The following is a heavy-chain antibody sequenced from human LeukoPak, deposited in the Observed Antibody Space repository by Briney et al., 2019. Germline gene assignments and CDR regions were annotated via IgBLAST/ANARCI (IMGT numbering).Heavy chain of an antibody. D-gene: IGHD2-15*01. CDR1: GFAFSSYS. CDR2: ISSSSSYI. V-gene: IGHV3-21*05. J-gene: IGHJ4*02. Sequence: GGSLRLSCAASGFAFSSYSMNWVRQAPGKGLEWVSFISSSSSYIYYADSVKGRFTISRDNAKNSLYLQMNSLRAEDTAVYYWARSGGYYFDYWGQGTLVTVSS. CDR3: ARSGGYYFDY.